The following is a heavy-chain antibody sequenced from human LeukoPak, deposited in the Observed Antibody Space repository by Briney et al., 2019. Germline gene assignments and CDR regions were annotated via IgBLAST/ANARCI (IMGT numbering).Heavy chain of an antibody. CDR2: IYYSGST. CDR1: GGSISSYY. J-gene: IGHJ4*02. Sequence: KSSETLSLTCTVSGGSISSYYWSWIRQPPGKGLEWIGYIYYSGSTNYNPSLKSRVTISVDTSKNQFSLKLSSVTAADTAVYYCARGGAWFGELPLDYWGQGTLVTVSS. CDR3: ARGGAWFGELPLDY. D-gene: IGHD3-10*01. V-gene: IGHV4-59*12.